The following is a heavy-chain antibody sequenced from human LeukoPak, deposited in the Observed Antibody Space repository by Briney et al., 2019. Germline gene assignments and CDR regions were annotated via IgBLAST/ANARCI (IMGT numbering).Heavy chain of an antibody. D-gene: IGHD6-19*01. J-gene: IGHJ4*02. Sequence: SETLSLTCTVSGGSISSGDHYWSWIRQPPGKGLEWIGYIYYSGSTYYNPSLKSRVTISVDTSKNQFSLKLSSVTAADTAVYYCARGPRYSSGWYGYWGQGTLVTVSS. CDR2: IYYSGST. CDR1: GGSISSGDHY. CDR3: ARGPRYSSGWYGY. V-gene: IGHV4-30-4*01.